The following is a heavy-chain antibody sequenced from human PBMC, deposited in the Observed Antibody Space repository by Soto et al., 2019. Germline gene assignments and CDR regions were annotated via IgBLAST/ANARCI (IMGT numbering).Heavy chain of an antibody. CDR2: ISYDGSNK. D-gene: IGHD2-2*01. J-gene: IGHJ6*01. CDR1: GFTFSSYG. V-gene: IGHV3-30*18. CDR3: AKGFRHCISTSCYGMDV. Sequence: QVPLVESGGGVVQPGRSLRLSCAASGFTFSSYGMHWVRQAPGKGLEWVAVISYDGSNKYYADSVKGRFTISRDNSKNTLYLQMNSLRAEDTAVYYCAKGFRHCISTSCYGMDVW.